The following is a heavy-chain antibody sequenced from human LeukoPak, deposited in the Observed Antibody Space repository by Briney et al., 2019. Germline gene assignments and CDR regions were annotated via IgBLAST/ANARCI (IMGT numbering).Heavy chain of an antibody. J-gene: IGHJ4*02. V-gene: IGHV1-18*01. CDR2: ISAYNGNT. Sequence: ASVKVSCKASGYTFTSYGISWVRQAPGQGLEWMGWISAYNGNTNYAQKLQGRVTMTTDTSTSTAYMELRSLRSDDTAVYYCARVNMVRGVTLLDCWGQGTLVTVSS. CDR1: GYTFTSYG. D-gene: IGHD3-10*01. CDR3: ARVNMVRGVTLLDC.